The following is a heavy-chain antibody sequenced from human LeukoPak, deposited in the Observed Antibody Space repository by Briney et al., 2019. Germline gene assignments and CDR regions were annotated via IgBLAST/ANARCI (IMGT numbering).Heavy chain of an antibody. D-gene: IGHD6-13*01. J-gene: IGHJ4*02. CDR3: AKANRIAAAGSVWFFDY. V-gene: IGHV3-33*06. CDR1: GFTFSSNG. CDR2: IRYDGSNK. Sequence: GRSLRLSCAASGFTFSSNGMHWVRQAPGKGLERVAVIRYDGSNKYYADSVKCRFTISTDNSKNTLYLQMNSLRAEDTAVYYCAKANRIAAAGSVWFFDYWGQGTLVTVSS.